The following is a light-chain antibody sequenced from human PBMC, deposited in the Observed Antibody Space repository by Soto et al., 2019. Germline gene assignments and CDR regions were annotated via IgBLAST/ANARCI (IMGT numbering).Light chain of an antibody. Sequence: QSALTQPASVSGSPGQSITISCTGTSSDVGGYNYVSWYQQHPGKAPKLMIYDVSNRPSGVSNRFSGSKSGNTASLTISGLQAEDEADYYCSSYTSSSNLMVFGGGTKLTVL. V-gene: IGLV2-14*01. CDR2: DVS. J-gene: IGLJ2*01. CDR1: SSDVGGYNY. CDR3: SSYTSSSNLMV.